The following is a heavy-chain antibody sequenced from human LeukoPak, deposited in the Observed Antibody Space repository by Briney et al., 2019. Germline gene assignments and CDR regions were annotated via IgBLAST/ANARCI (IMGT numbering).Heavy chain of an antibody. CDR3: ARDCCSGGSCYSADY. CDR1: GFTFSSYS. CDR2: ISVSSSFI. J-gene: IGHJ4*02. V-gene: IGHV3-21*01. Sequence: GGSLRLSCAASGFTFSSYSMNWVRPAPGKGLAWVSSISVSSSFIYYADSVKGRFTISRDNAKNSLYLQMNSLRAEDTAVYYCARDCCSGGSCYSADYWGQGTLVTVSS. D-gene: IGHD2-15*01.